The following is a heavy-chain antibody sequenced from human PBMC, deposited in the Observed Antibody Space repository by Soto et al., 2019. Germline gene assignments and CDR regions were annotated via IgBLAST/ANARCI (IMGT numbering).Heavy chain of an antibody. V-gene: IGHV3-30*18. Sequence: PGGSLRLSCAASGFTFSSYGMHWVRQAPGKGLEWVAVIPYDGSNKYYADSVKGRFTISRDNSKNTLYLQMNSLRAEDTAVYYCAKGPVAANWFDPWGQGTLVTVSS. D-gene: IGHD2-15*01. J-gene: IGHJ5*02. CDR2: IPYDGSNK. CDR3: AKGPVAANWFDP. CDR1: GFTFSSYG.